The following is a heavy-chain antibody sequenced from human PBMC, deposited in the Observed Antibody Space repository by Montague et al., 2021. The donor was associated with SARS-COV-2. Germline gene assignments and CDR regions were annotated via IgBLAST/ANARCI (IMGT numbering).Heavy chain of an antibody. CDR1: GGSISSSSYY. J-gene: IGHJ6*02. CDR3: AREGIVWFGDLAPYYYGMDV. D-gene: IGHD3-10*01. Sequence: SETLSLTCTVSGGSISSSSYYWGWIRQPPGKGLEWIGSIYYSGSTYYNPSLKSRVTISVDTSKNQFSLKLSSVTAADTAVYYCAREGIVWFGDLAPYYYGMDVWGQGTTVTVSS. CDR2: IYYSGST. V-gene: IGHV4-39*07.